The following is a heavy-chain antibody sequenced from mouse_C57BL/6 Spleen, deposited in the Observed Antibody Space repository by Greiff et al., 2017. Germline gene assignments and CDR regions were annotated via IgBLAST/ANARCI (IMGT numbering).Heavy chain of an antibody. V-gene: IGHV1-22*01. Sequence: VHVKQSGPELVKPGASVKMSCKASGYTFTDYNMHWVKQSHGKSLEWIGYINPNNGGTSYNQKFKGKATLTVNKSSSTAYMELRSLTSEDSAVYYCARDYYGSGAYWGQGTLVTVSA. CDR3: ARDYYGSGAY. CDR2: INPNNGGT. J-gene: IGHJ3*01. D-gene: IGHD1-1*01. CDR1: GYTFTDYN.